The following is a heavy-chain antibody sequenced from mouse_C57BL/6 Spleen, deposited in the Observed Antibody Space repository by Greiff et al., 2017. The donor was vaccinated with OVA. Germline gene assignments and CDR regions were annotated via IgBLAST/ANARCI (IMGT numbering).Heavy chain of an antibody. D-gene: IGHD1-1*01. CDR3: TNYYGSSYAMDY. CDR2: ISSGCDYI. V-gene: IGHV5-9-1*02. Sequence: EVMLVESGEGLVKPGGSLKLSCAASGFTFSSYAMSWVRQTPEKRLEWVAYISSGCDYIYYADTVKGRFTISRDNARNTLYLQMSSLKSEDTAMYYCTNYYGSSYAMDYWGQGTSVTVSS. J-gene: IGHJ4*01. CDR1: GFTFSSYA.